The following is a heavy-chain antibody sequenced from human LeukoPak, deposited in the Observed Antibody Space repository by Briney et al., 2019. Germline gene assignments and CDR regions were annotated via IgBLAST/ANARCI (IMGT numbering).Heavy chain of an antibody. J-gene: IGHJ1*01. CDR1: GFTFSRYW. CDR3: ARGPGYCSGGSCSLSAEYFQH. D-gene: IGHD2-15*01. CDR2: ISSSGSTI. V-gene: IGHV3-48*03. Sequence: GGSLRLSCAASGFTFSRYWMNWVRQAPGKGLEWVSYISSSGSTIYYADSVKGRFTISRDNAKNSLYLQMNSLRAEDTAVYYCARGPGYCSGGSCSLSAEYFQHWGQGTLVTVSS.